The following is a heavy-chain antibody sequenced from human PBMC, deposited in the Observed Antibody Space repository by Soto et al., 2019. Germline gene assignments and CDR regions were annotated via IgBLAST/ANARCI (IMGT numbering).Heavy chain of an antibody. Sequence: GGSLRLSCAASGFTFSTYGMHWVRQAPGKGLEWVAVIWYDGSNKYYADSVKDRFTVSRDNSKNTLYMQMNSLRVEDTAVYYCARDPILVRGLFYYYVMDVWGQGSTDTGSS. D-gene: IGHD1-26*01. CDR3: ARDPILVRGLFYYYVMDV. V-gene: IGHV3-33*01. J-gene: IGHJ6*02. CDR2: IWYDGSNK. CDR1: GFTFSTYG.